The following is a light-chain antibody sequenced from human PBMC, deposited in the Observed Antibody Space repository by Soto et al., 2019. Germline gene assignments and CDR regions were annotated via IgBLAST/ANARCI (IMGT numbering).Light chain of an antibody. CDR3: LSFDSSLSVV. J-gene: IGLJ2*01. CDR1: SSNIGAGYD. CDR2: GNT. Sequence: QSVLTQPPSVSGAPGQRVTISCTGSSSNIGAGYDVHWYQQLPARAPKLLIYGNTNRPSGVPDLFSGSKSGTSASLAITGLQAEDEADYYCLSFDSSLSVVFGGGTKLTVL. V-gene: IGLV1-40*01.